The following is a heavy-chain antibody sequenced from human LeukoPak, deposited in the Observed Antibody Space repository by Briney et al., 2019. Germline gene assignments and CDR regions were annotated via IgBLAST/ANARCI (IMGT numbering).Heavy chain of an antibody. V-gene: IGHV5-51*01. Sequence: GESLKISCKGSGYSFNTYWIGWVRQMPGKGLEWMGIIYPGDSDTRYSPSFQGQVTISADKSINTAYLQWSSLKASDTAMYYCARRGVSHAYSLSFDYWGQGTLVTVSS. J-gene: IGHJ4*02. CDR3: ARRGVSHAYSLSFDY. D-gene: IGHD2/OR15-2a*01. CDR2: IYPGDSDT. CDR1: GYSFNTYW.